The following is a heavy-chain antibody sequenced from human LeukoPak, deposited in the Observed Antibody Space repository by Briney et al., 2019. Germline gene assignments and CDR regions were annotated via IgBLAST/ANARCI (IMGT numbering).Heavy chain of an antibody. CDR1: GGTFSSYA. Sequence: GASVKVSCKASGGTFSSYAISWVRQAPGQGLEWMGGIIPIFGTANYAQKFQGRVTITTDESTSTAYMELSSLRSEDTAVYYCARTAPYYSGSYHGWFDPWGQGTPVTVSS. J-gene: IGHJ5*02. CDR3: ARTAPYYSGSYHGWFDP. V-gene: IGHV1-69*05. D-gene: IGHD1-26*01. CDR2: IIPIFGTA.